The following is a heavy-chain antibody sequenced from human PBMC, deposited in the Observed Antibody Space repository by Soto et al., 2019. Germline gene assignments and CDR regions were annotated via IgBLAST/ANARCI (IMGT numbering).Heavy chain of an antibody. D-gene: IGHD2-15*01. CDR1: GFTFDDYA. CDR2: ISWNSNII. Sequence: EVQLVESGGGLVQPGRSLRLSCAASGFTFDDYAMRWVRRAPGKGLEWVSSISWNSNIIGYADSVKGRFTISRDNAKNSLNLQMNSLRPEYTDLYYCAKGGSDGFCGGGTCYFEYWGQGTLGTVSS. J-gene: IGHJ4*02. V-gene: IGHV3-9*01. CDR3: AKGGSDGFCGGGTCYFEY.